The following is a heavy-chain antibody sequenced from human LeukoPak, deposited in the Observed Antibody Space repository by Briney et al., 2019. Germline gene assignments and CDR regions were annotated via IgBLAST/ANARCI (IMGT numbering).Heavy chain of an antibody. Sequence: GGSLRLSCAASGFTFSSYGMSWVRQAPGKGLEWVSAISGSGGSTYYADSVKGRFTISRDNSKNTLYLQMNSLRAEDTAVYYCARDPGIPAAGTVGYFDYWGQGTLVTVSS. J-gene: IGHJ4*02. D-gene: IGHD6-13*01. CDR3: ARDPGIPAAGTVGYFDY. V-gene: IGHV3-23*01. CDR1: GFTFSSYG. CDR2: ISGSGGST.